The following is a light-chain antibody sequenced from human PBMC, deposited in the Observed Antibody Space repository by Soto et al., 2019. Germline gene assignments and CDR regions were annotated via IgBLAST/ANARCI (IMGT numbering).Light chain of an antibody. CDR1: QSVSSSS. Sequence: EIVLTQSPGTLSLSPGERATLSCRASQSVSSSSLAWYQQKRGQAPRLLIHDASSRATGIPDRFRGSGSGTDFTLTISRLEPEDFAVYYCQQYGGSPRTFGQGTKGEVK. CDR2: DAS. CDR3: QQYGGSPRT. J-gene: IGKJ1*01. V-gene: IGKV3-20*01.